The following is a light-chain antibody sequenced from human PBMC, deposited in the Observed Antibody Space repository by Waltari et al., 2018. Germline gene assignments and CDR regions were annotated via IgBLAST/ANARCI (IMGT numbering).Light chain of an antibody. CDR3: QSYDSSLSAV. J-gene: IGLJ3*02. CDR1: RPNIGANYD. CDR2: AFS. Sequence: QSVLTQPPSVSGAPGHSVTISCTGSRPNIGANYDVHWYQQLPGAAPKLLIYAFSNRPSGVPDRFYGSKSGTSASLAINGLQAEDEAVYYCQSYDSSLSAVFGGGTKVTVL. V-gene: IGLV1-40*01.